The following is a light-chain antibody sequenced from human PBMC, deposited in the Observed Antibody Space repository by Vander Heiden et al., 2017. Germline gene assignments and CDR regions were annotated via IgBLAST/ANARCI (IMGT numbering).Light chain of an antibody. J-gene: IGLJ1*01. CDR2: GNS. CDR3: QSYDSSLSGLV. CDR1: SSNIGAGYD. Sequence: SFLPRPPSVSGAPGQRVTISCTGSSSNIGAGYDVHWYQQLPGTAPKLLIYGNSNRPSGVPDRFSGSKSGTSASLAITGLQAEDEADYYCQSYDSSLSGLVFGTGTKVTVL. V-gene: IGLV1-40*01.